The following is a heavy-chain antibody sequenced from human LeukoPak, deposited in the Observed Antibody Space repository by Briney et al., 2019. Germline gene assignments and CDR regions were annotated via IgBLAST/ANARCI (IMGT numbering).Heavy chain of an antibody. V-gene: IGHV3-30*18. Sequence: GGSLRLSCAASGFTFSSYGMHWVRQAPGKGLEWVAVISYDGSNKYYADSVKGRFTISRDNSKNTLYLQMNSLRAEDTAVYYCAKDLGYANVKPTYSGRDVWAKGPRSPSPQ. CDR1: GFTFSSYG. CDR3: AKDLGYANVKPTYSGRDV. CDR2: ISYDGSNK. J-gene: IGHJ6*04. D-gene: IGHD2-15*01.